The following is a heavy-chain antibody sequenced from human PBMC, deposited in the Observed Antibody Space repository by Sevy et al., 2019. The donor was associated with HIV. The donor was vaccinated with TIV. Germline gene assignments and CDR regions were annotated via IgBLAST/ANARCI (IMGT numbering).Heavy chain of an antibody. CDR3: ARDLGAYGSGTYYKGSAFDM. Sequence: SETLSLTCGVSGYSISSGYYWGWIRQPPGKGLEWIATIYHDGSTYYNPSLKSRVTISLETSNNQFSLILSSVTAADTAVYYCARDLGAYGSGTYYKGSAFDMWGQGTMVTVSS. CDR2: IYHDGST. CDR1: GYSISSGYY. J-gene: IGHJ3*02. D-gene: IGHD3-10*01. V-gene: IGHV4-38-2*02.